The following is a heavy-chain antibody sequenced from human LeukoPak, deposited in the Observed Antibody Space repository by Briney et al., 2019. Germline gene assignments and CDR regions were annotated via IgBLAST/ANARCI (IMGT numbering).Heavy chain of an antibody. CDR2: KYYSGSA. J-gene: IGHJ3*02. CDR1: GVSVSDGRYY. CDR3: ATPYCSSLSCLDVFNM. D-gene: IGHD2-2*01. Sequence: SQTLSLTCNVSGVSVSDGRYYWTWIRHHPARGLEWIGYKYYSGSAKYNPPLKSRLTISIDTAKSQFSLQLSSATAADTATYYCATPYCSSLSCLDVFNMWGQGTRVTVSS. V-gene: IGHV4-31*03.